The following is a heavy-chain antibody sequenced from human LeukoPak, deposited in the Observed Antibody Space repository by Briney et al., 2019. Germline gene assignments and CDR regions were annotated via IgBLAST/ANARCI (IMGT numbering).Heavy chain of an antibody. D-gene: IGHD6-13*01. J-gene: IGHJ3*02. CDR1: GGSISSYY. V-gene: IGHV4-59*08. CDR3: ARRAAAGTNTAFDI. CDR2: IYYSGST. Sequence: SETLSLTCTVSGGSISSYYWSWIRQPPGKGLEWIGYIYYSGSTNYNPSLKSRITISVDTSKNQSSLKLSSVTAADTAVYYCARRAAAGTNTAFDIWGQGTMVTVSS.